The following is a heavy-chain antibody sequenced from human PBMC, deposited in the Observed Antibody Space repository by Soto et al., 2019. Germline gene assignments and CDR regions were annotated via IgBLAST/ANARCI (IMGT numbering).Heavy chain of an antibody. V-gene: IGHV3-23*01. J-gene: IGHJ4*02. CDR2: ISAAGGLT. CDR3: XXXXXXPESGSSLY. Sequence: EVQLLESGGGLVQPGGSLRLSCAASGFTFSSYAMTWVRQAPGKGLEWVSAISAAGGLTYYADSVKGRFTISRDNSKNXXXXXXXXXXXXXXXXXXXXXXXXXPESGSSLYWGQGTLVTVSS. CDR1: GFTFSSYA. D-gene: IGHD1-26*01.